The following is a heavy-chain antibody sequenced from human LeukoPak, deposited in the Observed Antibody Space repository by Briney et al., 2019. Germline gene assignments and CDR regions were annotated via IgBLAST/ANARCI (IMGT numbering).Heavy chain of an antibody. CDR2: INQDGSEK. CDR3: ARVAEYSSSWDLDY. Sequence: PGGSLRLSCAASRFTLSTYWMSWIRQAPGKGPEWVANINQDGSEKYYVDSVRGRFTISRDNAKNSLYLQMNSLRAEDTAIYYCARVAEYSSSWDLDYWGQGSLVTVSS. V-gene: IGHV3-7*01. CDR1: RFTLSTYW. J-gene: IGHJ4*02. D-gene: IGHD6-13*01.